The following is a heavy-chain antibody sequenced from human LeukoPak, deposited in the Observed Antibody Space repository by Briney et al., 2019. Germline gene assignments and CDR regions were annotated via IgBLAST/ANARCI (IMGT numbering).Heavy chain of an antibody. Sequence: KSGESLKISFKGSGYSFTSYWIGWVRQMPGKGLEWMGIIYPGDSDTRYSPSFQGQVTISADKSISTAYLQWSSLKASDTAMYYCARLVNYYDSSGYNWFDPWGQGTLVTVSS. CDR2: IYPGDSDT. CDR3: ARLVNYYDSSGYNWFDP. D-gene: IGHD3-22*01. V-gene: IGHV5-51*01. CDR1: GYSFTSYW. J-gene: IGHJ5*02.